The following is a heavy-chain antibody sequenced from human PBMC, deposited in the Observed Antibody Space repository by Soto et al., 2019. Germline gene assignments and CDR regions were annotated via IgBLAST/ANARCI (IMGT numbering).Heavy chain of an antibody. CDR1: GGSISSYY. D-gene: IGHD3-3*01. J-gene: IGHJ6*02. CDR3: ARDQLRVTIFGVVRPVYGMDV. V-gene: IGHV4-4*07. Sequence: PSETLSLTCTVSGGSISSYYWSWIRQPAGKGLEWIGRIYTSGSTNYNPSLKSRVTMSVDTSKNQFSLKLISVTAADTAVYYCARDQLRVTIFGVVRPVYGMDVWGQGTTVTVSS. CDR2: IYTSGST.